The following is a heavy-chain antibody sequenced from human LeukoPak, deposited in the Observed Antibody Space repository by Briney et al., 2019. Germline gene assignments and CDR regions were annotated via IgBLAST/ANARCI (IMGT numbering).Heavy chain of an antibody. V-gene: IGHV3-7*03. CDR2: TKQDGSEK. J-gene: IGHJ4*02. Sequence: GGSLRLSCAAYGFTFSSYWMSWVRQAPAKGLEWVANTKQDGSEKYYVDSVKGRFTISRDNAKNSLYLQMNSLRAEDTAVYYCARVSWNDGYYFDYWGQGTLVTVSS. CDR1: GFTFSSYW. CDR3: ARVSWNDGYYFDY. D-gene: IGHD1-1*01.